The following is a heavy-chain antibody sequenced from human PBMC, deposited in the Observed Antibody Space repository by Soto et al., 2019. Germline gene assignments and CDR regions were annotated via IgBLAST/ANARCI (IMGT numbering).Heavy chain of an antibody. Sequence: EVQLVESGGGLVQPGGSLRLSCAASGFTFSSYEMNWVRQAPGKGLEWVSYISSSGSTIYYADSVKGRFTISRDNAKNSLYLRMNSLRAEDTAVYYCASSMAKDAFDIWGQGTMVTVSS. V-gene: IGHV3-48*03. J-gene: IGHJ3*02. CDR1: GFTFSSYE. CDR2: ISSSGSTI. CDR3: ASSMAKDAFDI. D-gene: IGHD2-2*01.